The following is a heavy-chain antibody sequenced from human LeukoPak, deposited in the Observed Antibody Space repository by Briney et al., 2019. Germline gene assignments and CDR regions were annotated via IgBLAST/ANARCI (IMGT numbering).Heavy chain of an antibody. V-gene: IGHV5-51*01. CDR3: ARLEYSGSYYPGLYLDY. CDR2: IYPGDSDT. J-gene: IGHJ4*02. CDR1: GYSLTSYW. D-gene: IGHD1-26*01. Sequence: GESLKISCKGSGYSLTSYWIGWVRQMPGKGLEWMGIIYPGDSDTRYSPSFQGQVTISADKSISTAYLQWSSLKASDTAMYYCARLEYSGSYYPGLYLDYWGQGTLVTVSS.